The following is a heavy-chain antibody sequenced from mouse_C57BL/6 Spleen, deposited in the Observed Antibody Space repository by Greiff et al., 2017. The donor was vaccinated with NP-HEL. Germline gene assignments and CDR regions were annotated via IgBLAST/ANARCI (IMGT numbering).Heavy chain of an antibody. V-gene: IGHV1-76*01. CDR1: GYTFTDYY. D-gene: IGHD1-1*02. CDR2: IYPGSGNT. J-gene: IGHJ1*03. CDR3: ARSMVGGYFDV. Sequence: QVHVKQSGAELVRPGASVKLSCKASGYTFTDYYINWVKQRPGQGLEWIARIYPGSGNTYYNEKFKGKATLTAEKSSSTAYMQLSSLTSEDSAVYFCARSMVGGYFDVWGTGTTVTVSS.